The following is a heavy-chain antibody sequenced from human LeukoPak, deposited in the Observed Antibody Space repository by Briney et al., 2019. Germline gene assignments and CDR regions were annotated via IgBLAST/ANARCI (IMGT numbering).Heavy chain of an antibody. Sequence: ASVKVSCKASGGTFSSYAISWVRQAPGQGLEWMGRIIPILGIANYAQKFQGRVTITADKSTSTAYMELSSPRSEDTAVYYCARDRVTMVRGVIITHFDYWGQGTLVTVSS. CDR1: GGTFSSYA. CDR2: IIPILGIA. D-gene: IGHD3-10*01. V-gene: IGHV1-69*04. J-gene: IGHJ4*02. CDR3: ARDRVTMVRGVIITHFDY.